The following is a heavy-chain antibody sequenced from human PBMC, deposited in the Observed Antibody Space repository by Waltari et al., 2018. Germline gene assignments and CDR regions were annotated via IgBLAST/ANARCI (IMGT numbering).Heavy chain of an antibody. Sequence: WSLIRQPPVQGLEWIGTISYAGTTYNNPSRRSRLTMSRDTSKNQLSLTLGSTTAADTAVYYCATYIGASVGTAAFDVWGQGTMVTVSS. CDR3: ATYIGASVGTAAFDV. V-gene: IGHV4-39*01. D-gene: IGHD5-12*01. CDR2: ISYAGTT. J-gene: IGHJ3*01.